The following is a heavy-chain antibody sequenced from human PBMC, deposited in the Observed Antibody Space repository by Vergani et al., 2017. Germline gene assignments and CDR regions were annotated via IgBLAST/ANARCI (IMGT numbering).Heavy chain of an antibody. J-gene: IGHJ3*02. Sequence: QVQLQQWGAGLLKPSETLSLTCAVYGGSFSDYYWSWIRRPPGKGLEWIGEINHSVSSNYNPSLKSRVTLSVDTSKNHYSLELSSVTAAYTAVYYCARALMGWSYAFDIWGQGTMVTVSS. CDR3: ARALMGWSYAFDI. CDR1: GGSFSDYY. CDR2: INHSVSS. D-gene: IGHD2-8*01. V-gene: IGHV4-34*01.